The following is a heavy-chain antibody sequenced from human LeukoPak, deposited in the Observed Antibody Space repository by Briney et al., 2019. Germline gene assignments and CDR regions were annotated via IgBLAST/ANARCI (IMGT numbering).Heavy chain of an antibody. CDR2: IIPIFGTA. CDR1: GGTFSSYA. CDR3: ARGNYDYVWGSYRTRPYYYYGMDV. D-gene: IGHD3-16*02. Sequence: ASVKVSCKASGGTFSSYAISWVRQAPGQGLEWMGGIIPIFGTAKYAQKFQGRVTITADESTSTAYMELSSLRSEDTAVYYCARGNYDYVWGSYRTRPYYYYGMDVWGQGTTVTVSS. V-gene: IGHV1-69*01. J-gene: IGHJ6*02.